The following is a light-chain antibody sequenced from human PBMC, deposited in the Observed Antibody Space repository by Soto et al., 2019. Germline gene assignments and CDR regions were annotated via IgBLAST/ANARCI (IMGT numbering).Light chain of an antibody. CDR1: RSNIGTNY. J-gene: IGLJ3*02. V-gene: IGLV1-47*02. CDR3: AAWDDSLSGWL. CDR2: SDD. Sequence: QSVLTQPPSASETPGRRVTISCSGSRSNIGTNYVYWHQQLPGTAPTLLIYSDDRRPSGVPDRFSASKSGTSASLAISGLRSEDEADYYCAAWDDSLSGWLFGGGTQLTVL.